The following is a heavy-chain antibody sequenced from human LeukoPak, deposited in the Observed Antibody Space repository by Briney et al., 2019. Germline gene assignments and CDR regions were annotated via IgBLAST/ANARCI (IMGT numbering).Heavy chain of an antibody. V-gene: IGHV3-53*01. CDR1: GFSFSGTH. Sequence: PGGSLRLSCAASGFSFSGTHMSWVRQAPGEGLEWVAAMYTGGTTYYTDAVTGRFTVSRDTSRNILFLHMDSLRAEDTAVYYCAKDEVTSGGGLASWGQATLVIVSS. CDR3: AKDEVTSGGGLAS. D-gene: IGHD2-21*02. CDR2: MYTGGTT. J-gene: IGHJ5*02.